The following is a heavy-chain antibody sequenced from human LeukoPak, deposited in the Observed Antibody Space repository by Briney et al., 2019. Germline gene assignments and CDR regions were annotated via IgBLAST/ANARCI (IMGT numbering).Heavy chain of an antibody. CDR3: ARDSLSPVAATPRLDY. V-gene: IGHV1-18*01. Sequence: ASVKVSCKASGGTFSSYAISWVRQAPGQGLEWMGWISGYNGDTKYAQKLQGRVTMTIGTSTSTAYMELRSLRSNDTAVFYCARDSLSPVAATPRLDYWGQGTLVTVSS. CDR2: ISGYNGDT. CDR1: GGTFSSYA. J-gene: IGHJ4*02. D-gene: IGHD6-19*01.